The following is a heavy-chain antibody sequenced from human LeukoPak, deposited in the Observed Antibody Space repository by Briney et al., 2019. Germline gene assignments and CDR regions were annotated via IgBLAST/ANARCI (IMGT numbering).Heavy chain of an antibody. CDR1: GYTFTGYY. V-gene: IGHV1-2*02. D-gene: IGHD2-2*01. Sequence: ASVKVSCKASGYTFTGYYMHWVRQAPEHRLEWMGWINPNSGGTNYAQKFQGRVTMTRDTSISTAYMELSRLRSDDTAVYYCVRDLYCSSTSCYGRSGWFDTWGQGNLVTVSS. CDR3: VRDLYCSSTSCYGRSGWFDT. CDR2: INPNSGGT. J-gene: IGHJ5*02.